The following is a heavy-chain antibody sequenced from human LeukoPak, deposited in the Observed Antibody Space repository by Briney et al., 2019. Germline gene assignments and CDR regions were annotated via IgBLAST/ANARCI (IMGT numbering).Heavy chain of an antibody. J-gene: IGHJ3*02. V-gene: IGHV4-59*08. CDR3: ARHRNSGGTDAFDI. CDR1: AGSISSYY. Sequence: PPKTLSPTCTIAAGSISSYYSRCIRQLQRKGLEWIGYIYYSGSTNYNHSLKSRVTISVDTSKNQFSLKLSSVTAADTAVYYCARHRNSGGTDAFDIWGQGTMVTVSS. D-gene: IGHD2-15*01. CDR2: IYYSGST.